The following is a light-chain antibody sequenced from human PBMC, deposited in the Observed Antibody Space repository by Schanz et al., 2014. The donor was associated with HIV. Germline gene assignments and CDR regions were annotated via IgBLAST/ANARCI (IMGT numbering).Light chain of an antibody. CDR1: SSDVGSYNL. CDR2: DVN. J-gene: IGLJ3*02. CDR3: SSYAGNNNGV. V-gene: IGLV2-14*02. Sequence: QSALTQPASVSGSPGQSITISCTGTSSDVGSYNLVSWYQQHPGKAPKLMIYDVNNRPSGASNRFSGSKFGNTASLTISGLQAEDEADYYCSSYAGNNNGVFGGGTKLTVL.